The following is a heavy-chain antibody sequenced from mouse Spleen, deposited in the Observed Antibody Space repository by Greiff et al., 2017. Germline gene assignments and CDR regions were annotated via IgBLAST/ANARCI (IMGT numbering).Heavy chain of an antibody. CDR2: INPNNGGT. J-gene: IGHJ1*01. Sequence: EVKLQQSGPELVKPGASVKMSCKASGYTFTDYNMHWVKQSHGKSLEWIGYINPNNGGTSYNQKFKGKATLTVNKSSSTAYMELRSLTSEDSAVYYCASYYSYDVKWYFDVWGAGTTVTVSS. CDR3: ASYYSYDVKWYFDV. CDR1: GYTFTDYN. V-gene: IGHV1-22*01. D-gene: IGHD2-12*01.